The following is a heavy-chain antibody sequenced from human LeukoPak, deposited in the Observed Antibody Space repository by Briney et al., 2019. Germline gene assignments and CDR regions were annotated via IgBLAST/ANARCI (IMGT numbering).Heavy chain of an antibody. J-gene: IGHJ4*02. CDR3: ARDGSGRVPEMSAPDY. CDR2: ITWNGGST. D-gene: IGHD3-10*01. V-gene: IGHV3-43*01. CDR1: GFSFDDYT. Sequence: GGSLRLSCAASGFSFDDYTMHWVRQAPGKGLDWVSLITWNGGSTFYADSVKGRFTISRDNAKNSLYLQMNSLGAEDTAVYYCARDGSGRVPEMSAPDYWGQGTLVTVSS.